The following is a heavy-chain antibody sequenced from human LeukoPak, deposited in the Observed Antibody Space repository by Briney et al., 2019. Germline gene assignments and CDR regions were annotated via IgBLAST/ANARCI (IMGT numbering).Heavy chain of an antibody. V-gene: IGHV4-59*11. CDR3: ARDFMDYALGGDAFDI. Sequence: SETLSLTCSVSGGSITGHYWHWIRQPPGKGLEWIGYVYYSGGTSYNPSLKSRVTISADTSKNQFSLRLTSVTAADTAVYYCARDFMDYALGGDAFDIWGPGTGVTVS. J-gene: IGHJ3*02. CDR1: GGSITGHY. D-gene: IGHD3-16*01. CDR2: VYYSGGT.